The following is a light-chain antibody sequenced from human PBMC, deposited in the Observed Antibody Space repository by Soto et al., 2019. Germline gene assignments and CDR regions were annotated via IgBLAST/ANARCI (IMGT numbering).Light chain of an antibody. CDR3: QQYIRYSPYT. CDR2: KAS. Sequence: DIQMTQFPSTLSASIGDRVTITCRASQTISSSLAWYQQKPGKAPKLLIYKASILETGVPSRFSGSGSGTEFALTISSLQPDDFATYYCQQYIRYSPYTFGQGTRLEIK. CDR1: QTISSS. V-gene: IGKV1-5*03. J-gene: IGKJ2*01.